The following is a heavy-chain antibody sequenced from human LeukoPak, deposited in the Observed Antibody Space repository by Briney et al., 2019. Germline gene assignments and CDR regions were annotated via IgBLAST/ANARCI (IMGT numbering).Heavy chain of an antibody. D-gene: IGHD6-6*01. V-gene: IGHV4-34*01. CDR2: ISHSGST. CDR3: ASVSSFRDY. CDR1: GGSFSGYY. Sequence: SETLSLTCAVYGGSFSGYYWSWIRQPPGKGLEWIGEISHSGSTNYNPSLKSRVTISVDTSKNQFSLKLSSVTAADTAVYYCASVSSFRDYWGQGTLVTVSS. J-gene: IGHJ4*02.